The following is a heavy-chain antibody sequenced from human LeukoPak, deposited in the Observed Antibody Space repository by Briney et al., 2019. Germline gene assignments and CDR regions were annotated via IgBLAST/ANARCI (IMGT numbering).Heavy chain of an antibody. CDR3: ARTLAYCGGDCYSNAFDI. CDR1: GGSISSSNW. CDR2: IYHSGST. V-gene: IGHV4-4*02. Sequence: PSGTLSLTCAVSGGSISSSNWWSWVRQPPGKGLEWIGEIYHSGSTNYNPSLKSRVTISVDKSKNQFSLKLSSVTAADTAVYYCARTLAYCGGDCYSNAFDIWGQGTMVTVSS. J-gene: IGHJ3*02. D-gene: IGHD2-21*02.